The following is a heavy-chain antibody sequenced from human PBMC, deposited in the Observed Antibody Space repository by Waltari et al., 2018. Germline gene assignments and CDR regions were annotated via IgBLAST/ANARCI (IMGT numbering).Heavy chain of an antibody. D-gene: IGHD3-22*01. CDR2: ISWDGGST. Sequence: EVQLVESGGVVVQPGGSLRLPCAASGFTFADYAMHWARQAPGKGLEWVSLISWDGGSTYYADSVKGRFTISRDNSKNSLYLQMNSPRAEDTALYYCAKDISDSRGVIDYWGQGTLVTVSS. J-gene: IGHJ4*02. CDR1: GFTFADYA. V-gene: IGHV3-43D*04. CDR3: AKDISDSRGVIDY.